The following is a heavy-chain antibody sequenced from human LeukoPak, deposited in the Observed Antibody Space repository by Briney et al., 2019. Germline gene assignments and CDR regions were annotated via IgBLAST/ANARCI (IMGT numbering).Heavy chain of an antibody. J-gene: IGHJ4*02. CDR2: IKKDGSEK. V-gene: IGHV3-7*01. CDR3: ARGFQRGDSPV. Sequence: GGSLRLSCAPSGFTFSAYSLSWVRQAPGKGLEWVAKIKKDGSEKDYVDSVKGRFTISRDNAKGSLYLQLNSLRAEDTAVYYCARGFQRGDSPVWGQGTLVTVSS. CDR1: GFTFSAYS. D-gene: IGHD2-21*02.